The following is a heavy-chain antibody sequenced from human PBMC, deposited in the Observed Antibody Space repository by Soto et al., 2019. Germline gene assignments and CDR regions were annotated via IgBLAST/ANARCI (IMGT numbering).Heavy chain of an antibody. D-gene: IGHD6-19*01. CDR2: ISIRSSTI. CDR1: GFSFSTYN. Sequence: GGSLRLSCAASGFSFSTYNMNWVRQAPGRGLEWVSYISIRSSTIYHADSVKGRFTISRDNAKNSLYLQMDSLRDEDTAVYFCARAIAVGSTSLDYWGLGTRVTVSS. CDR3: ARAIAVGSTSLDY. V-gene: IGHV3-48*02. J-gene: IGHJ4*02.